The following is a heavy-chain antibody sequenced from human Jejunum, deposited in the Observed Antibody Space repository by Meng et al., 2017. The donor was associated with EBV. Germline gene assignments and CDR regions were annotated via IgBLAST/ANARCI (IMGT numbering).Heavy chain of an antibody. CDR1: GYIFTSDA. CDR3: ARGSNWFDR. V-gene: IGHV7-4-1*02. Sequence: QVQLLIFGSELKKPGAAAKVSCKASGYIFTSDAINWVRQTPGHGLEWMGWINTNTGKPMYVQGFTGRFVFSLDNSVNTAYLQINSLQTDDTAVYYCARGSNWFDRWGQGTLVTVSS. CDR2: INTNTGKP. J-gene: IGHJ5*02.